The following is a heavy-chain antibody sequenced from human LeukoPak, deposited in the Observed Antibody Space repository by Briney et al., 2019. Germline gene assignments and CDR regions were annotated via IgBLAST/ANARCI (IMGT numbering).Heavy chain of an antibody. J-gene: IGHJ4*02. Sequence: GGSLRLSCAASGFTFSSYWMHWVRQAPGKGLVWVSRINGDGSSTSYADSVKGRFTISRDNAKNTLYLQMNSLRAEDTAVYYCARDLVGATTDYWGQGTLVTVSS. CDR1: GFTFSSYW. CDR3: ARDLVGATTDY. D-gene: IGHD1-26*01. CDR2: INGDGSST. V-gene: IGHV3-74*01.